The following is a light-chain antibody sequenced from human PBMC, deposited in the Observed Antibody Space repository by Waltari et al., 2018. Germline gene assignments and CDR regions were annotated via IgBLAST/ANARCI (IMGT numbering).Light chain of an antibody. J-gene: IGLJ3*02. V-gene: IGLV1-44*01. Sequence: QSILTQPPSVSGTPGQRVTISCSGSNSNIGGNSVNWYQQLPGTAPKLLIYNDNQGPSGVPDRFPASKSGTAATLAITGLQSEDEADYYCAVWDDSLGGVFGGGTKLTVL. CDR3: AVWDDSLGGV. CDR2: NDN. CDR1: NSNIGGNS.